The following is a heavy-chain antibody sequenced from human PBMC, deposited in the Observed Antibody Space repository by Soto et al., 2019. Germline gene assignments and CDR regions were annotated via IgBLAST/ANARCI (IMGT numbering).Heavy chain of an antibody. CDR2: IYWDDDK. CDR1: GFSLSADGVG. Sequence: QITLTESGPTLVKPTQTLTLTCTFSGFSLSADGVGVAWIRQPPGKALEWLALIYWDDDKRYSPSLKHQLTITKDTSKTHVVLTMTNMDPLDTATYYCAHAYGGTSWPNDAFDVWGQGTVVTFSS. D-gene: IGHD2-2*01. J-gene: IGHJ3*01. CDR3: AHAYGGTSWPNDAFDV. V-gene: IGHV2-5*02.